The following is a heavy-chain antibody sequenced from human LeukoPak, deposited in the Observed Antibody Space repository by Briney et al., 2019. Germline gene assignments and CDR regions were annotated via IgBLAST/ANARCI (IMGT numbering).Heavy chain of an antibody. Sequence: SETLSLTCTVSGGSISSSSYYWGWIRQPPGKGLEWIGSMYHSGSTYYNPSLKSRVTISVDTSKNHFSLKLSSVTAADTAVYYCARGLGRVTTVIRGFDPWGQGTLVTVSS. CDR3: ARGLGRVTTVIRGFDP. D-gene: IGHD4-17*01. CDR1: GGSISSSSYY. CDR2: MYHSGST. V-gene: IGHV4-39*02. J-gene: IGHJ5*02.